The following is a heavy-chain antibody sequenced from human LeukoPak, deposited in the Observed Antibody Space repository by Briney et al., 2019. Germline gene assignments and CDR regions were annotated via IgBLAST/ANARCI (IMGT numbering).Heavy chain of an antibody. CDR1: GXTFSSYS. CDR2: ISSSSSYI. J-gene: IGHJ3*02. D-gene: IGHD3-22*01. Sequence: GWSLRLSCASSGXTFSSYSMNWVHQAPGKGLEWVSSISSSSSYIYYADSVKGRFTISRDNAKNSLYLQMNSLRAEDTAVYYCARDQSYYDSSGYYYHDAFDIWGQGTMVTVSS. CDR3: ARDQSYYDSSGYYYHDAFDI. V-gene: IGHV3-21*01.